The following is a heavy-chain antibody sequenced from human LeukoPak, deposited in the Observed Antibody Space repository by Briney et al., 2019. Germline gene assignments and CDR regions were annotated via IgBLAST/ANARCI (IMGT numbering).Heavy chain of an antibody. CDR3: ARASYYYDTSGLGAFDI. CDR1: GFTFDDHA. V-gene: IGHV3-9*01. Sequence: GRSLRLSCAASGFTFDDHAMYWVRQAPGKGREWVAGINWDGSRIGYADAVKGRFTISRDSAKNSLYLQMNSLRTEDTALYYCARASYYYDTSGLGAFDIWGQGTLVTVSS. D-gene: IGHD3-22*01. J-gene: IGHJ3*02. CDR2: INWDGSRI.